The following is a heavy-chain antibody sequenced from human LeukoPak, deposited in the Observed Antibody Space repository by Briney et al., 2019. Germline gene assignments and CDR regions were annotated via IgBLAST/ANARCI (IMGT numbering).Heavy chain of an antibody. D-gene: IGHD3-16*01. CDR1: RGSISSGRYY. J-gene: IGHJ4*02. V-gene: IGHV4-31*03. CDR3: ARGVDYVWGSLIDY. CDR2: MYYSGST. Sequence: SSETLSLTCTVSRGSISSGRYYWSWIRQYPGEGLEWIGYMYYSGSTYYNPSLKRRVTMSVDTSKNQFSLKLSSVTAADTAVYYCARGVDYVWGSLIDYWGQGTLVTVSS.